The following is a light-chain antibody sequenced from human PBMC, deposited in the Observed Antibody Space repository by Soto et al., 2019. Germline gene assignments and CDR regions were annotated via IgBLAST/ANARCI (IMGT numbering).Light chain of an antibody. CDR1: QGISPY. J-gene: IGKJ4*01. V-gene: IGKV1-27*01. CDR2: AAS. CDR3: QKYNSGPLT. Sequence: DIQMTQSPSSLSASVGDRVTITCRASQGISPYLAWYQQKPGKVPKLLIYAASTLQSGVPSRFSGSGSGTDFTLTISSLQAEDVATYYCQKYNSGPLTFGGGTKVEIK.